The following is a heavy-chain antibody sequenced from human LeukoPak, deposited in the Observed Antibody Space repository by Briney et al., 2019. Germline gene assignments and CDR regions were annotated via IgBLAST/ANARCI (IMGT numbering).Heavy chain of an antibody. CDR3: ARTPADIVVVPAAMRHYYYGMDV. J-gene: IGHJ6*04. Sequence: SGATLVNPTQTLTLTCTFSGLSLSASGMCVSWIRQPPVKARERLPLIVWHDDKYYITSLKTRLTTSKDTPKNQVVLTMTTMDPVDTATYYCARTPADIVVVPAAMRHYYYGMDVWGKGTTVTVSS. V-gene: IGHV2-70*01. D-gene: IGHD2-2*01. CDR1: GLSLSASGMC. CDR2: IVWHDDK.